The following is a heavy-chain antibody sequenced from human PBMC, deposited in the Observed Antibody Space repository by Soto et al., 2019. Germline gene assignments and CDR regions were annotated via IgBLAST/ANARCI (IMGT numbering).Heavy chain of an antibody. CDR1: GFTFSSCT. V-gene: IGHV3-21*01. CDR3: SGGGGCGCSEGYGMEV. CDR2: IIPSTSHI. J-gene: IGHJ6*02. D-gene: IGHD2-15*01. Sequence: EVHLVESGGGLVKPGGSLRLSCAVSGFTFSSCTMNWVRQAPGKGLEWVSSIIPSTSHIYYEDSVKGRFTMSRDNAKNSPFLQMSSVSVEDTAVYYCSGGGGCGCSEGYGMEVWGQGTTVTVSS.